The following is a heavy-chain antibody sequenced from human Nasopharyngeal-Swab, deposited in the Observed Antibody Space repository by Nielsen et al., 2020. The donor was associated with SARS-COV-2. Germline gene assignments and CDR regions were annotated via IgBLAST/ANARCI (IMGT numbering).Heavy chain of an antibody. Sequence: GESLKIPCAASGFTFSTYAMTWVRQTPGRGLEWVSTISVSGDYTYYADSAKGRFSISRDNSKSTLYLQMNSLRAEDTAVYYCAKHAAYTNSWHHFDYWGQGTLVTVSS. CDR1: GFTFSTYA. CDR3: AKHAAYTNSWHHFDY. D-gene: IGHD6-13*01. V-gene: IGHV3-23*01. J-gene: IGHJ4*02. CDR2: ISVSGDYT.